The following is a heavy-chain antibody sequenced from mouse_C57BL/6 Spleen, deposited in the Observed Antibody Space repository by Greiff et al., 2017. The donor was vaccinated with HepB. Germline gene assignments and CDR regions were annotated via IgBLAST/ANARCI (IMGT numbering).Heavy chain of an antibody. J-gene: IGHJ2*01. CDR3: ARGATAQAPPLDY. Sequence: QVQLQQPGAELVRPGSSVKLSCKASGYTFTSYWMHWVKQRPIQGLEWIGNIDPSDSETHYNQKFKDKATLTVDKSSSTAYMQLSSLTSEDSAVYYCARGATAQAPPLDYWGQGTTLTVSS. D-gene: IGHD3-2*02. V-gene: IGHV1-52*01. CDR1: GYTFTSYW. CDR2: IDPSDSET.